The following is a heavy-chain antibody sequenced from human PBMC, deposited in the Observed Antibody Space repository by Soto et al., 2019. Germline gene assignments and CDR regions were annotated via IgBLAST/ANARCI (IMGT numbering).Heavy chain of an antibody. J-gene: IGHJ5*02. CDR3: ARGRDYCSSTSCSNWFDP. V-gene: IGHV4-34*01. CDR2: INHSGST. CDR1: GGSFSGYY. Sequence: LSLTCAVCGGSFSGYYWSWIRQPPGKGLEWIGEINHSGSTNYNPSLKSRVTISVDTSKNQFSLKLSSVTAADTAVYYCARGRDYCSSTSCSNWFDPWGQGTLVTVSS. D-gene: IGHD2-2*01.